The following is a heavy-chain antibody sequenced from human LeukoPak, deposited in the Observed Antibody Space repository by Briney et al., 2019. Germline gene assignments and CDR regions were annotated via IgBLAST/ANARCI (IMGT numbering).Heavy chain of an antibody. CDR2: ISSSGSTI. Sequence: GGSLRLSCAASGFTFSSYEMNWVRQAPGKGLEWVSYISSSGSTIYCADSVKGRFTISRDNAKNSLYLQMNSLRAEDTAVYYCARDLSSGWYLSSASYYFDYWGQGTLVTVSS. CDR1: GFTFSSYE. D-gene: IGHD6-19*01. CDR3: ARDLSSGWYLSSASYYFDY. V-gene: IGHV3-48*03. J-gene: IGHJ4*02.